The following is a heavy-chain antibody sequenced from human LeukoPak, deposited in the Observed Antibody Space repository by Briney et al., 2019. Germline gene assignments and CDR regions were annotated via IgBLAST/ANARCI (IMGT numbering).Heavy chain of an antibody. V-gene: IGHV4-34*01. CDR1: GGSFSGYY. Sequence: PSETLSLTCAVYGGSFSGYYWSWIRQPPGKGLEWIGEINHSGSTNYNPSLKSRVTISVDTSKNQFSLKLSSVTAADTAVYYCARFRRITMVRGVKGKGAFDIWGQGTMATVSS. CDR2: INHSGST. D-gene: IGHD3-10*01. J-gene: IGHJ3*02. CDR3: ARFRRITMVRGVKGKGAFDI.